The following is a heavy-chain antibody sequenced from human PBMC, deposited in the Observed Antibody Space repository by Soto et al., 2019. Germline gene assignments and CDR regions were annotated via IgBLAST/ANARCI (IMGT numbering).Heavy chain of an antibody. CDR2: INPSGGST. CDR3: ARDSSSGDYGDYFLDY. CDR1: GYTFTSYY. Sequence: QVQLVQSGAEVKKPGASVKVSCKASGYTFTSYYMHWVRQAPGQGLEWMGIINPSGGSTSYAQKFQGRVTMTXVTHTXXVYMELSSLRSEDTAVYYCARDSSSGDYGDYFLDYWGQGTLVTVSS. J-gene: IGHJ4*02. D-gene: IGHD4-17*01. V-gene: IGHV1-46*01.